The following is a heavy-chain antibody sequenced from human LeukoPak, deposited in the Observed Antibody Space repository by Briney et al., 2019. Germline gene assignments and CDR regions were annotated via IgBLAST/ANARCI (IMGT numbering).Heavy chain of an antibody. CDR1: GFTFSSYA. D-gene: IGHD1-26*01. CDR2: ISGSGGST. Sequence: PGASLRLSCAASGFTFSSYAMSWVRQAPGKGLEWVSAISGSGGSTYYADSVKGRFTISRDNSKNTLYLQMNSLRAEDTAVYYCAKDLGYSGMVGATTCFDYWGQGTLVTVSS. CDR3: AKDLGYSGMVGATTCFDY. J-gene: IGHJ4*02. V-gene: IGHV3-23*01.